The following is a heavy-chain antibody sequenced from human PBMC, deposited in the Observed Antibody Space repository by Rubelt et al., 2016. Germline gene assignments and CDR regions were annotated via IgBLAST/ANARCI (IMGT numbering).Heavy chain of an antibody. CDR3: AKDWWTDTAMDY. V-gene: IGHV3-30*18. CDR1: SSYG. D-gene: IGHD5-18*01. CDR2: ISYDGSNK. Sequence: SSYGMHWVRQAPGKGLEWAAVISYDGSNKYYADSVKGRFTISRDNSKNTLYLQMNSLRAEDTAVYYCAKDWWTDTAMDYWGQGTLVTVSS. J-gene: IGHJ4*02.